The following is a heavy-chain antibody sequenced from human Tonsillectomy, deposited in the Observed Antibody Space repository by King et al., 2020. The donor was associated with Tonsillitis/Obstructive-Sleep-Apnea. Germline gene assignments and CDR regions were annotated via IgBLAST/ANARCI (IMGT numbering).Heavy chain of an antibody. D-gene: IGHD3-3*01. CDR1: GGSFSGYY. Sequence: VQLQQWGAGLLKPSETLSLTCAVYGGSFSGYYWSWIRQPPGKGLEWIGEINHSGSTNYNPSLKSRVTISVETSKNQFSLKLSSVTAADTAVYFCARGGWSGYHKRGYYYYMDVWGKGTTVTVSS. J-gene: IGHJ6*03. CDR2: INHSGST. V-gene: IGHV4-34*01. CDR3: ARGGWSGYHKRGYYYYMDV.